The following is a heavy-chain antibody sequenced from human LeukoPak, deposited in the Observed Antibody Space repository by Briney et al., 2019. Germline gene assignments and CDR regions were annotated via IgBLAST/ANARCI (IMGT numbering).Heavy chain of an antibody. CDR3: TSQRSGWQYDY. Sequence: RASLRLSCAASGFTFSSYWMSWVRQAPGKGLEWVGRIKSKTDGGTTDYAAPVKGRFTISRDDSKNTLYLQMNSLKTEDTAVYYCTSQRSGWQYDYWGQGTLVTV. D-gene: IGHD6-19*01. J-gene: IGHJ4*02. CDR1: GFTFSSYW. CDR2: IKSKTDGGTT. V-gene: IGHV3-15*01.